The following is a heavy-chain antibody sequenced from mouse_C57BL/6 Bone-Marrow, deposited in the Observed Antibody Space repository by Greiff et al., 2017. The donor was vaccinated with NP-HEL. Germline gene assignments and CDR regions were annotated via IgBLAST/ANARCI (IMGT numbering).Heavy chain of an antibody. CDR3: TGGIVYYSPYFDY. J-gene: IGHJ2*01. CDR2: IDPETGGT. D-gene: IGHD2-12*01. Sequence: QVQLKESGAELVRPGASVTLSCKASGYTFTDYEMHWVKQTPVHGLEWIGAIDPETGGTAYNQKFKGKAILTADKSSSTAYMELRSLTSEDSAVYYCTGGIVYYSPYFDYWGQGTTLTVSS. CDR1: GYTFTDYE. V-gene: IGHV1-15*01.